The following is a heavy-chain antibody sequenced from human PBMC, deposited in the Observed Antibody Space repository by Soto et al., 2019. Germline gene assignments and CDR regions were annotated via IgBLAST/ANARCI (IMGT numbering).Heavy chain of an antibody. V-gene: IGHV4-39*01. CDR1: GGSISSGGYY. CDR3: GRLEGLATISYYFGY. CDR2: VYYSGST. J-gene: IGHJ4*02. Sequence: SETLSLTCTVSGGSISSGGYYWSWIRQHPGKGLEWIGYVYYSGSTYYNPSLESRVTISVDKSKNQFSLKLMSLSAADTAVYYCGRLEGLATISYYFGYWGQGALVTVSS. D-gene: IGHD3-9*01.